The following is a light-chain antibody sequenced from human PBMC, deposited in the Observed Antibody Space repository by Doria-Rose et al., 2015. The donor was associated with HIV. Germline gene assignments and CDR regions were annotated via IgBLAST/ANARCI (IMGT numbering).Light chain of an antibody. CDR1: QSVSTD. J-gene: IGKJ5*01. V-gene: IGKV3-15*01. CDR3: HQYNNWPT. Sequence: DIVMTQSPETLSVSPGESATLSCRASQSVSTDLAWYQHKPGQAPRLLIWGASTRATGIPARFSGSGSGTEFTLTISSLQSEDFAIYFCHQYNNWPTFGQGTQLDIK. CDR2: GAS.